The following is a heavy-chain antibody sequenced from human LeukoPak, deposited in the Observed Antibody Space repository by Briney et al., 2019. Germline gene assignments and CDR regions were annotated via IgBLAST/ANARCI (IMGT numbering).Heavy chain of an antibody. J-gene: IGHJ6*04. CDR1: GGTFTSYA. V-gene: IGHV1-69*13. D-gene: IGHD2-2*01. CDR3: ARGRSDIVVVPAARRNYYYYGMDV. CDR2: IIPIFGTA. Sequence: ASVKVSCKASGGTFTSYAISWVRQAPGQGLEWMGGIIPIFGTANYAQKFQGRVTITADESTSTAHMELSSLRSEDTAVYYCARGRSDIVVVPAARRNYYYYGMDVWGKGTTVTVSS.